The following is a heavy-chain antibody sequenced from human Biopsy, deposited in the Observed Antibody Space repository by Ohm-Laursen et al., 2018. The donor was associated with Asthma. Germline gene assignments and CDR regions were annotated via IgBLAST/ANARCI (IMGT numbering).Heavy chain of an antibody. J-gene: IGHJ4*02. CDR3: AGFCSGGNCPGH. D-gene: IGHD2-15*01. CDR2: IHYSGSA. Sequence: TLSLTCTVSGLSIRSCYWTWIRRPPGKGLEWIGNIHYSGSAYSNPSLKSRVTISVDTSKKQISLRLSSVIAADTAVYYCAGFCSGGNCPGHWGQGTLVTVSS. V-gene: IGHV4-59*13. CDR1: GLSIRSCY.